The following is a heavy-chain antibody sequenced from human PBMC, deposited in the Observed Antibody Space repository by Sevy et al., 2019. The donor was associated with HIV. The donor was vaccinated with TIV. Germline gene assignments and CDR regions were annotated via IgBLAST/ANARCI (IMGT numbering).Heavy chain of an antibody. D-gene: IGHD2-21*01. CDR2: ISSSSGTI. V-gene: IGHV3-48*01. CDR3: ARAGGDCYSKNECWFVS. J-gene: IGHJ5*01. Sequence: WGSLRLSCAASGFTFSAYSMNWVRQAPGKGLEWVSYISSSSGTIYYADSVKGQFTISRDNAKSSLYLQMNGLRAEDTAVYYCARAGGDCYSKNECWFVSWGQGTLVTVSS. CDR1: GFTFSAYS.